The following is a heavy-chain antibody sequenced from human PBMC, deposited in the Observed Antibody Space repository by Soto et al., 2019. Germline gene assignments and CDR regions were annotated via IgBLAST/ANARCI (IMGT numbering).Heavy chain of an antibody. Sequence: SVKVSCKASGGLFSSYPISWVRQVPGQGLEWMGGIIPVFQTAYYTQRFHGRVTITADESTNTAYMELSSLRSEDTAIYYCARGGSGYTWLNEFWGQGTLVTVSS. J-gene: IGHJ4*02. V-gene: IGHV1-69*13. CDR2: IIPVFQTA. CDR1: GGLFSSYP. D-gene: IGHD3-22*01. CDR3: ARGGSGYTWLNEF.